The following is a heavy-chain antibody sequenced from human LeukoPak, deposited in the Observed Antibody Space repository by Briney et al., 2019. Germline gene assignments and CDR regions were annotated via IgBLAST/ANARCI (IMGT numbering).Heavy chain of an antibody. CDR2: ISYDGSNK. CDR1: GFTFSSYG. V-gene: IGHV3-30*03. Sequence: GGSLRLSCAASGFTFSSYGMHWVRQAPGKGLEWVAVISYDGSNKYYADSVKGRFTISRDNSKNTLYLQMNSLRAEDTAVYYCAREPSRITMIVVVSYYFDYWGQGTLVTVSS. CDR3: AREPSRITMIVVVSYYFDY. J-gene: IGHJ4*02. D-gene: IGHD3-22*01.